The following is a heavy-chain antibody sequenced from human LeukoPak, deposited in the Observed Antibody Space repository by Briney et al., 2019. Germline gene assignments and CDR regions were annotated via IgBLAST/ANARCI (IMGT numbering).Heavy chain of an antibody. CDR2: ISAYNGNT. V-gene: IGHV1-18*01. D-gene: IGHD2-2*01. CDR1: GYTFTNYG. CDR3: ARVGVYCSSTSCHDH. J-gene: IGHJ4*02. Sequence: GASVKVSCKASGYTFTNYGISWVRQAPGQGLEWMGWISAYNGNTDFPQKFQGRITMTTDTSTSTSYMELRSLRSDDTAVYYCARVGVYCSSTSCHDHWGQGTLVTVSS.